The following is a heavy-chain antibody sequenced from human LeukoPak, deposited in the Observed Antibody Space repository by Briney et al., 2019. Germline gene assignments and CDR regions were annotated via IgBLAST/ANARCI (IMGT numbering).Heavy chain of an antibody. CDR3: ARGGYYGSGNDFRFDP. Sequence: SETLSLTCTVSGGSISSNNWWSWVRQTPGKGLEWIGEIYHSGNNNYNPSLKGRVTISVDKSKNQFSLKLTSVTAADTAIYYCARGGYYGSGNDFRFDPWGQGTLVTVSS. J-gene: IGHJ5*02. V-gene: IGHV4-4*02. D-gene: IGHD3-10*01. CDR1: GGSISSNNW. CDR2: IYHSGNN.